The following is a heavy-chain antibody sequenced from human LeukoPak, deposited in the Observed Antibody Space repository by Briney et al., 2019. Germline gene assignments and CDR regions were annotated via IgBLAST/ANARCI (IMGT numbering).Heavy chain of an antibody. J-gene: IGHJ3*02. CDR1: GGSISSYY. V-gene: IGHV4-59*08. CDR3: ARIGAAGIDAFDI. D-gene: IGHD6-13*01. CDR2: IYYSGST. Sequence: SETLSLTCTVSGGSISSYYWSWIRQPPGKGLEWIGYIYYSGSTNYNPSLKSRVTISVDTPKNQFSLKLSSVTAAGTAVYYCARIGAAGIDAFDIWGQGTMVTVSS.